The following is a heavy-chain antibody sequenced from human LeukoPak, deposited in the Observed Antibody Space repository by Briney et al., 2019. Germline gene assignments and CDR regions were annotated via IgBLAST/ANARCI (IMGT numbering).Heavy chain of an antibody. CDR2: ISYDGRNK. CDR3: AKDVSWNWFDP. V-gene: IGHV3-30*18. Sequence: GRSLRLSFAPSEFTFSTYAMHWVRQPPGKGLEWVAVISYDGRNKYYADSVRGRFTISRDNSKNTLYLQMNTLRAEDTAVYYCAKDVSWNWFDPWGQGTLVTVSS. J-gene: IGHJ5*02. CDR1: EFTFSTYA.